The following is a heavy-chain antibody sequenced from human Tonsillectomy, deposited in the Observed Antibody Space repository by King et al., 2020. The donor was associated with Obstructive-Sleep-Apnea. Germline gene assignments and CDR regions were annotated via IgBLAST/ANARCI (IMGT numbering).Heavy chain of an antibody. CDR3: VKEEGTTYYYYGMDV. J-gene: IGHJ6*02. V-gene: IGHV3-64D*06. D-gene: IGHD1-7*01. CDR1: GFTFSSYA. CDR2: ISSNGGST. Sequence: VQLVESGGGLVQPGGSLRLSCSASGFTFSSYAMHWVRQAPGKGLQYVSAISSNGGSTYYADSVKGRFTISRDNSKNTLYLKMSSLRAEDTAVYYCVKEEGTTYYYYGMDVWGQGTTVTVSS.